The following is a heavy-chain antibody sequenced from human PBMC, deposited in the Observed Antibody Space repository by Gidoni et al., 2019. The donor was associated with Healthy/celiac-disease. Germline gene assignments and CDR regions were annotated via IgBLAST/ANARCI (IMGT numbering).Heavy chain of an antibody. J-gene: IGHJ4*02. CDR2: IRYDGSNK. CDR3: AKDLGIAAAGRTSDY. V-gene: IGHV3-30*02. Sequence: QVQLVESGGGVVQPGGSLRLSCAASGFPFSSYGMPWVRQAPGKGLECVAFIRYDGSNKYYADSVKGRFTISRDNSKNTLYLQMNSLRAEDTAVYYCAKDLGIAAAGRTSDYWGQGTLVTVSS. CDR1: GFPFSSYG. D-gene: IGHD6-13*01.